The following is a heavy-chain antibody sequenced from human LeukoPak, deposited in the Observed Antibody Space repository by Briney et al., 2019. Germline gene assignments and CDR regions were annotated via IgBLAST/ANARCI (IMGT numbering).Heavy chain of an antibody. CDR3: TKDSTA. CDR2: ITCQAYSYVS. D-gene: IGHD2-15*01. J-gene: IGHJ5*02. Sequence: GGSLRLSCAVSGFTLRGSAMQWVRQACGKGLVGVVRITCQAYSYVSAYAASVKDRFTISRHDSKIPGDLQMNILKTEDTAVYNCTKDSTAWGQGTLVTVSS. V-gene: IGHV3-73*01. CDR1: GFTLRGSA.